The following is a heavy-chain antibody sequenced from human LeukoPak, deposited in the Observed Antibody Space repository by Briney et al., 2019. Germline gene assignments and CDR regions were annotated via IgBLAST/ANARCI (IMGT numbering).Heavy chain of an antibody. CDR2: ISYDGSNK. Sequence: GRSLRLSCAASGFTFSSYGMHWVRQAPGKGLEWVAVISYDGSNKYYADSVKGRFTISRDNSKNTLYLQMNSLRAEDTAVYYCAKVGLYGSGSLHYWGQGTLVTVSS. CDR3: AKVGLYGSGSLHY. J-gene: IGHJ4*02. D-gene: IGHD3-10*01. V-gene: IGHV3-30*18. CDR1: GFTFSSYG.